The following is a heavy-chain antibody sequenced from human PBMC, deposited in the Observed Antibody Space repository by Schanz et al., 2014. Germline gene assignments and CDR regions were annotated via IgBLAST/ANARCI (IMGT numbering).Heavy chain of an antibody. CDR2: ITTGGNT. D-gene: IGHD2-15*01. J-gene: IGHJ5*01. V-gene: IGHV3-23*04. Sequence: EVQLVESGGALVQPGGSLRLSCSASGSTFSTYAMSWARQTPGKGLEWVSSITTGGNTYYRDSVKGRFIVSRDNSKNTLYLEMNRLRVDDTAVYYCSKDKQGSRSDDSWGQGTLVTVSS. CDR1: GSTFSTYA. CDR3: SKDKQGSRSDDS.